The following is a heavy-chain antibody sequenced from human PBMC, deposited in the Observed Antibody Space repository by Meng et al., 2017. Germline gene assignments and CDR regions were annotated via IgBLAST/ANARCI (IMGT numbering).Heavy chain of an antibody. CDR3: ARGVRLPDY. V-gene: IGHV4-34*01. D-gene: IGHD2-15*01. J-gene: IGHJ4*02. CDR1: GGSLSGYY. Sequence: HAHLRERVDRVLPPSATLSSSCAVYGGSLSGYYWSGIRDTPGKGLEGIGEINHSGSTNYTTSLKSRVTISVDTSKNQFYLKLSSVTAADTAVYYCARGVRLPDYWGQGTLVTVSS. CDR2: INHSGST.